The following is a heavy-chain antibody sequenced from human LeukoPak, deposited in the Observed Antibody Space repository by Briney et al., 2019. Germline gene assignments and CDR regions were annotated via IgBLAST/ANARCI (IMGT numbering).Heavy chain of an antibody. D-gene: IGHD3-22*01. V-gene: IGHV1-24*01. CDR3: ATYDSSGYLYFDY. Sequence: ASVKVSCKVSGYTLTELSMHWVRQAPGKGLEWMGGFDPEDGETIYARKFQGRVTMTEDTSTDTAYMELSSLRSEDTAVYYCATYDSSGYLYFDYWGQGTLVTVSS. CDR1: GYTLTELS. J-gene: IGHJ4*02. CDR2: FDPEDGET.